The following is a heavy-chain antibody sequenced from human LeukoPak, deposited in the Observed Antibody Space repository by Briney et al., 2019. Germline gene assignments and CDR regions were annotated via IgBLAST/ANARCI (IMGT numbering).Heavy chain of an antibody. CDR2: IKQDGSEK. Sequence: GGSLRLSCAASGFTFSSYWMSWVRQAPGKGLEWVANIKQDGSEKYYVDSVKGRFTISRDNSKNTLFLQMNSLRAEDTAVYYCATGRGSGSYRFDYWGQGTLVTVSS. CDR3: ATGRGSGSYRFDY. D-gene: IGHD3-10*01. J-gene: IGHJ4*02. V-gene: IGHV3-7*03. CDR1: GFTFSSYW.